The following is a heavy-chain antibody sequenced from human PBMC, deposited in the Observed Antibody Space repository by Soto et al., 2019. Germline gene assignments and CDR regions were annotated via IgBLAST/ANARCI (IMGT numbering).Heavy chain of an antibody. V-gene: IGHV4-59*01. CDR1: GGSISSYY. CDR2: IYYSGST. Sequence: PSETLSLTCTVSGGSISSYYWSWIRQPPGKGLEWIGYIYYSGSTNYNPSLKSRVTISVDTSKNQFSLKLSSVTAADTAVYYCARVDSGSYYRYFDYWGQGTLVTVSS. CDR3: ARVDSGSYYRYFDY. D-gene: IGHD1-26*01. J-gene: IGHJ4*02.